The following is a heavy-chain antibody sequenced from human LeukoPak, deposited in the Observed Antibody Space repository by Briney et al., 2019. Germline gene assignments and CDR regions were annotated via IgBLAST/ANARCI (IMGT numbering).Heavy chain of an antibody. V-gene: IGHV3-11*04. J-gene: IGHJ6*04. CDR2: ISSSGSAV. Sequence: GGSLRLSCAASGFTFSDYYMTWIRQAPGKGLEWVSYISSSGSAVYYADSVKGRFTISRDNAKNSLYLQMNSLRAEDAAVYYCAELGITMIGGVWGKGTTVTISA. CDR1: GFTFSDYY. CDR3: AELGITMIGGV. D-gene: IGHD3-10*02.